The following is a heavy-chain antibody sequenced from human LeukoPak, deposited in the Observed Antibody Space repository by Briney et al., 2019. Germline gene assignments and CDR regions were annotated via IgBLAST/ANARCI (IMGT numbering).Heavy chain of an antibody. Sequence: GGSLRLSCTASGFTFSSYSMNWVRQAPGKGLEWVSYISGSSSSIYYADSVKGRFTISRDNSKNTLYLQMNSLRAEDTAVYYCAKGGIYDSSGYYSWAFDYWGQGTLVTVSS. CDR2: ISGSSSSI. CDR1: GFTFSSYS. J-gene: IGHJ4*02. V-gene: IGHV3-48*01. D-gene: IGHD3-22*01. CDR3: AKGGIYDSSGYYSWAFDY.